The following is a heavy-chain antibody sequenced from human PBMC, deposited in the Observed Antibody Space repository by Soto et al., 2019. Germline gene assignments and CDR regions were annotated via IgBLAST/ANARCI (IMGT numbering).Heavy chain of an antibody. CDR1: GGTFSSYT. V-gene: IGHV1-69*02. CDR3: AILPWTTVVTHRY. Sequence: QVQLVQSGAEVKKPGSSVKVSCKASGGTFSSYTISWVRQAPGQGLEWMGRIIPILGIANYAQKFQGRVTITADKSTSTAYMELSSLRSEDTAVYYWAILPWTTVVTHRYWGQGTLVTVSS. J-gene: IGHJ4*02. D-gene: IGHD4-17*01. CDR2: IIPILGIA.